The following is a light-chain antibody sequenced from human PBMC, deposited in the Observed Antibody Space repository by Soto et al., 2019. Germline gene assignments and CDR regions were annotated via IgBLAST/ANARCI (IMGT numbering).Light chain of an antibody. CDR1: QSVSNNY. V-gene: IGKV3-20*01. CDR2: GAS. CDR3: QQDGSSPIT. J-gene: IGKJ5*01. Sequence: EIVLTQSPGTLSLSPRERATLSCRASQSVSNNYLAWYQQKPGQAPRLLIYGASNRATGIPDRFSGSGSGTDFTLTISRLEPEDFAVYYCQQDGSSPITFGQGTRLEIK.